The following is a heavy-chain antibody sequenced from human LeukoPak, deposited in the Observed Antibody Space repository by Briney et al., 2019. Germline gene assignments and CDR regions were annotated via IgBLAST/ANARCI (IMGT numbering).Heavy chain of an antibody. CDR1: GGTFSSYA. Sequence: ASVKVSCKASGGTFSSYAISWVRQAPGQGLEWMGGIIPIFGTANYAQKFQGRVTITADKSTSTAYMELSSLRSEDTAVYYCARDLVFITMIVVVIRVHFDYWGQGTLVTVSS. CDR3: ARDLVFITMIVVVIRVHFDY. CDR2: IIPIFGTA. V-gene: IGHV1-69*06. D-gene: IGHD3-22*01. J-gene: IGHJ4*02.